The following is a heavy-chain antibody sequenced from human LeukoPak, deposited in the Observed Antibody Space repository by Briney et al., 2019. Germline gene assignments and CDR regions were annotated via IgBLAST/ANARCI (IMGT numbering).Heavy chain of an antibody. J-gene: IGHJ5*02. CDR1: GGSISSGSYY. CDR3: ARGTQGSSSWYDTEWFDP. CDR2: IYTSGST. V-gene: IGHV4-61*02. Sequence: PSETLSLTCTVSGGSISSGSYYWSWIRQPAGKGLEWIGRIYTSGSTNYNPSLKSRVTISVDTSKNQFSLKLSSVTAADTAVYYCARGTQGSSSWYDTEWFDPWGQGTLVTVSS. D-gene: IGHD6-13*01.